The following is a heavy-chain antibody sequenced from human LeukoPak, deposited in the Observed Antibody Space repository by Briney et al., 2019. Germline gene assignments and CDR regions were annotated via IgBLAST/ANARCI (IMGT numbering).Heavy chain of an antibody. Sequence: SETLSLTCTVSGVSITSYYWSWIRQPPGKGLEWIGYFYYSGSTNYNPSLKSRVTISVDTSKNHFSLKLTSVTAADTAVYYCARTACSGGSCYSQRGAFDIWGQGTMVTVSS. J-gene: IGHJ3*02. CDR1: GVSITSYY. D-gene: IGHD2-15*01. V-gene: IGHV4-59*12. CDR3: ARTACSGGSCYSQRGAFDI. CDR2: FYYSGST.